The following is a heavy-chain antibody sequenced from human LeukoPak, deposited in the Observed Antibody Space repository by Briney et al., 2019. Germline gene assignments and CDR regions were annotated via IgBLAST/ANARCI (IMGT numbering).Heavy chain of an antibody. Sequence: GGSLRLSCAVSGFTFSSYAMSWVRQAPGKGREWVSAISGSGGSTLYADSVKRRFPIPRDISKHTLYLQMNSLRAEDTAVYYCANFYGGKGYWGQGTLVTVSS. CDR2: ISGSGGST. D-gene: IGHD4-23*01. V-gene: IGHV3-23*01. J-gene: IGHJ4*02. CDR1: GFTFSSYA. CDR3: ANFYGGKGY.